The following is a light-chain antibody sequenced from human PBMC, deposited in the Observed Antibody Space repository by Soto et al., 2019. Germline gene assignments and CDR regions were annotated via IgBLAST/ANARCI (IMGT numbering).Light chain of an antibody. CDR1: QSVSSY. V-gene: IGKV3-11*01. CDR2: DAS. CDR3: QQRSNWPPPFT. J-gene: IGKJ3*01. Sequence: EIVLTQSPATLSLSPGERATLSCRASQSVSSYLAWYQQKPGQAPRLLIYDASNRTTGIPARFSGSGSGTEFTLTISSLEPEDFAVYYCQQRSNWPPPFTFGPGTKVDIK.